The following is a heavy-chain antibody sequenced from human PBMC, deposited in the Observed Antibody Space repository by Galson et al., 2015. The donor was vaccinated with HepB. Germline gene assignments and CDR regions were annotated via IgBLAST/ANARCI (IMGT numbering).Heavy chain of an antibody. CDR3: ARDVRYAFEI. CDR1: GYTFTRNG. V-gene: IGHV1-18*01. D-gene: IGHD3-10*02. J-gene: IGHJ3*02. Sequence: SVKVSCKASGYTFTRNGISWVRQAPGQGLEWMGWISTHSGNTSYAQKFQDRLIMTTERSTSTAYMELRSLTSDDTAFYYCARDVRYAFEIWGQGTMVTVS. CDR2: ISTHSGNT.